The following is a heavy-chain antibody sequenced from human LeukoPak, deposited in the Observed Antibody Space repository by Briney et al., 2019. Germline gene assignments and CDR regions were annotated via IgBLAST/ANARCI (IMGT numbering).Heavy chain of an antibody. CDR2: IYYSGST. CDR1: GGSIRSSSYY. Sequence: SETLSLTCSVSGGSIRSSSYYWGWIRQPPGKGLEWIGSIYYSGSTYYNSSLKSRVTISVDTSKNQFSLKLSSVTAADMAVYYCAREAYCSGGTCSLNWFDPWGQGTLVTVSS. D-gene: IGHD2-15*01. J-gene: IGHJ5*02. V-gene: IGHV4-39*07. CDR3: AREAYCSGGTCSLNWFDP.